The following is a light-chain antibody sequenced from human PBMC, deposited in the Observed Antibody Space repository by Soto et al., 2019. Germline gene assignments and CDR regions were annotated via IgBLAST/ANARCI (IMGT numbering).Light chain of an antibody. J-gene: IGKJ3*01. V-gene: IGKV1-39*01. Sequence: DIQMTQSPSSLSASVGDRVTITCRASQSISSYLNWYQQKPGKAPNLLIYAASSLQSGVPSRFSGSGSGTDFTLTISSLQPEDFATYYCQQSYSTPPVFTFGPGTKVDI. CDR1: QSISSY. CDR3: QQSYSTPPVFT. CDR2: AAS.